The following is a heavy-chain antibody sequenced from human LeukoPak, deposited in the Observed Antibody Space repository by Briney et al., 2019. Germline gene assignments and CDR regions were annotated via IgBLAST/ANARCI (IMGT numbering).Heavy chain of an antibody. J-gene: IGHJ1*01. Sequence: GGSLRLSCAASGSTFSSYAMSWVRQAPGKGLEWVSAISGSGGNTYYADSVKGRFTISRDNSKNTLYLQMNSLRAEDTAVYYCAKELLWRGNFQHWGQGTLVTVSS. CDR2: ISGSGGNT. V-gene: IGHV3-23*01. CDR1: GSTFSSYA. CDR3: AKELLWRGNFQH. D-gene: IGHD2-2*01.